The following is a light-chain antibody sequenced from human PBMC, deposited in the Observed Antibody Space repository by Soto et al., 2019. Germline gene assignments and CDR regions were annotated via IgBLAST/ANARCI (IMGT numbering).Light chain of an antibody. CDR3: QAWDSSTVV. Sequence: SFELTQPPSVSVSPGQTASITCSGDKLGDKYACWYKKKPGQSPVLVIYQDSKRPSGIPERFSGSNSGNTATLTISGTQAMDEADYHCQAWDSSTVVFGGGTKLTVL. CDR2: QDS. J-gene: IGLJ2*01. V-gene: IGLV3-1*01. CDR1: KLGDKY.